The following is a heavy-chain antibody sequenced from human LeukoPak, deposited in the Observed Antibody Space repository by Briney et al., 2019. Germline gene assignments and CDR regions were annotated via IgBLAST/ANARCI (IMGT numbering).Heavy chain of an antibody. J-gene: IGHJ4*02. V-gene: IGHV3-33*01. CDR2: IWYDGSNK. CDR1: GFTFNRNG. D-gene: IGHD6-19*01. CDR3: AGDRQRDSSGWYGVVDY. Sequence: PGGSLRLSCAASGFTFNRNGMHWVRQAPGKGLEWVAVIWYDGSNKYYADSVKGRFTISRDNSKNTLYLQMNSLRAEDTAVYYCAGDRQRDSSGWYGVVDYWGQGTLVTVSS.